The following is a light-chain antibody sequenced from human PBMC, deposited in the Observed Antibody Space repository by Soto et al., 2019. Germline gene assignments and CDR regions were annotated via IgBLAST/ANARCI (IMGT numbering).Light chain of an antibody. CDR2: CAS. CDR3: HQYNNWPPWT. CDR1: QSVSSN. V-gene: IGKV3-15*01. Sequence: EVVMTQSPATLSLSPGERATLSCRASQSVSSNLAWYQQKPGQAPRILISCASTRATVIPARFSGSGSGTEFTLTISSLQSADFAVYYCHQYNNWPPWTFGQGTKVEIK. J-gene: IGKJ1*01.